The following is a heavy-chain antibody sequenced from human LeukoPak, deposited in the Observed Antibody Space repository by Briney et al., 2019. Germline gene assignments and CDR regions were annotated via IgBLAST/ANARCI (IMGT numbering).Heavy chain of an antibody. Sequence: GASVKVSCKASGYTFTGYYMHWVRQAPGQGLEWMGWINPNSGGTNYAQKFQGRVTMTRDTSISTAYMELSRLRSDDTAVYYCARDLHRNYYDSSGYYYYWGQGTLVTVSS. CDR3: ARDLHRNYYDSSGYYYY. J-gene: IGHJ4*02. CDR2: INPNSGGT. CDR1: GYTFTGYY. D-gene: IGHD3-22*01. V-gene: IGHV1-2*02.